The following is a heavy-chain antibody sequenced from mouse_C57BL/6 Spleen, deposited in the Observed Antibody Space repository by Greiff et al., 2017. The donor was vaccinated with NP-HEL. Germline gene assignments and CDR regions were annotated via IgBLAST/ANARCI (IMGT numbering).Heavy chain of an antibody. CDR1: GYSFTDYN. D-gene: IGHD1-1*01. CDR2: INPNYGTT. V-gene: IGHV1-39*01. Sequence: SGPELVKPGASVKISCKASGYSFTDYNMNWVKQSNGKSLEWIGVINPNYGTTSYNQKFKGKATLTVDQSSSTAYMQLNSLTSEDSAVYYCARVSGSSSYYYAMDYWGQGTSVPVSS. J-gene: IGHJ4*01. CDR3: ARVSGSSSYYYAMDY.